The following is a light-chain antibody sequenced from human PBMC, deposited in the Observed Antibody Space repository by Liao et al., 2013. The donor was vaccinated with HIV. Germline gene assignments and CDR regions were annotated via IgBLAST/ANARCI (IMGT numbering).Light chain of an antibody. CDR2: RNY. CDR3: QVWDSSSDQVV. CDR1: NLGDKY. Sequence: SYELTQPPSVSVSPGQTASITCSGENLGDKYASWYQQKPGQSPVLVIYRNYMRPSGIPERFSGANSGNMATLTLTRVEVGDEADYYCQVWDSSSDQVVFGGGTKLTVL. V-gene: IGLV3-1*01. J-gene: IGLJ3*02.